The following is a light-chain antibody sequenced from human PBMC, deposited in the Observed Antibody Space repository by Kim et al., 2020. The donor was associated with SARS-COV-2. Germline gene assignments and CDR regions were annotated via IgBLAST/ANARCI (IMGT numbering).Light chain of an antibody. Sequence: PVGTVALTGGSSTGPVTSGHFPYWFQQKPGHGPRTLIYDSTSKHSWTPARFSGSLLGGKAALTLSGAQPEDEADYYCWLSHSGVRVFGGGTQLTVL. J-gene: IGLJ3*02. V-gene: IGLV7-46*01. CDR3: WLSHSGVRV. CDR1: TGPVTSGHF. CDR2: DST.